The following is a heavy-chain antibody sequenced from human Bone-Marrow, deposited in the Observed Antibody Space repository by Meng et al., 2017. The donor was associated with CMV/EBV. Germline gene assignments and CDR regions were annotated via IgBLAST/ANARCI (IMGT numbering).Heavy chain of an antibody. J-gene: IGHJ4*02. Sequence: SETLSLTCAVYGGSFSGYYWSWIRQPPGKGLEWIGEINHSGSTNYNPSLKSRITISVDTSKNQFSLKLSSVTAADTAVYYCAKDVEWGQGTLVTVSS. CDR1: GGSFSGYY. CDR3: AKDVE. CDR2: INHSGST. V-gene: IGHV4-34*01.